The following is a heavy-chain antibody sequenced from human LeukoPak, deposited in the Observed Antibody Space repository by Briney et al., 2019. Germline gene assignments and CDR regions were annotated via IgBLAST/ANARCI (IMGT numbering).Heavy chain of an antibody. J-gene: IGHJ4*02. CDR1: GFTFINAW. CDR3: TTERHYALAY. Sequence: GGSLRLSCAASGFTFINAWMSWVRQAPGKGLEWVGRIKSRADGGTTDYAAPVKGRFSISRDDSKNTLYLQMNSLKTEDTALYYCTTERHYALAYWGQGTLGTVSS. CDR2: IKSRADGGTT. V-gene: IGHV3-15*01. D-gene: IGHD2-2*01.